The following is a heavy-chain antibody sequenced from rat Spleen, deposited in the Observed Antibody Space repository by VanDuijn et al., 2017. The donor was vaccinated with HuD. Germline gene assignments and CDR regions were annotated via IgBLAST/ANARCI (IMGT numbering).Heavy chain of an antibody. J-gene: IGHJ3*01. V-gene: IGHV5-29*01. CDR3: AKDDVYYGLPHWFAY. CDR2: INYDGSRT. Sequence: EVQLVESDGGLVQPGRSLKLSCAASGFNFSDYYMAWVRQAPTKGLEWVATINYDGSRTDYRDSVKGRFTISRDNAKSTLYLQMDSLRSEDTATYYCAKDDVYYGLPHWFAYWGQGTLVTVSS. D-gene: IGHD1-6*01. CDR1: GFNFSDYY.